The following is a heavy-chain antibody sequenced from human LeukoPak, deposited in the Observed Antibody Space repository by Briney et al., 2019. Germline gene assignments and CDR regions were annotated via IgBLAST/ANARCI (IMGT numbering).Heavy chain of an antibody. CDR3: AREAGSGTFYI. CDR2: ISPNTGCT. Sequence: ASVKVSCKASAYSLTYHYVHWVRQAPGEGLEWMGWISPNTGCTIYAQKFQGRVTMTRDTSIITAYMELSKLRSDDTAFYYFAREAGSGTFYIWGQGTMVTVSS. J-gene: IGHJ3*02. V-gene: IGHV1-2*02. CDR1: AYSLTYHY. D-gene: IGHD6-25*01.